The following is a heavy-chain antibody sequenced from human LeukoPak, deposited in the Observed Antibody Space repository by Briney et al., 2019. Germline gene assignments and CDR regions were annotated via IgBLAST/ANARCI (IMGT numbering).Heavy chain of an antibody. J-gene: IGHJ4*02. CDR1: GGSIGSYY. CDR3: ARGVFLDY. Sequence: PSETLSLTCTVSGGSIGSYYWSWIRQPPGKGLEWIGYIYYSGSTNYNPSLKSRVTISVDTSKNQFSLKLSSVTAADTAVYYCARGVFLDYWGQGTLVTVSS. CDR2: IYYSGST. V-gene: IGHV4-59*01.